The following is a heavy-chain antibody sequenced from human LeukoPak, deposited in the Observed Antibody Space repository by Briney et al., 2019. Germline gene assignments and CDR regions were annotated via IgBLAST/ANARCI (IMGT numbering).Heavy chain of an antibody. CDR1: GYTFTGYY. Sequence: ASVKVSCKASGYTFTGYYMHWVRQAPGQGLEWMGWINPNSGGTNYAQKFQGRVTMTRDTSISTAYMELSRLRSDDTAVYYCARNYYDSSGCRPWFDPWGQGTLVTVSS. CDR2: INPNSGGT. CDR3: ARNYYDSSGCRPWFDP. V-gene: IGHV1-2*02. J-gene: IGHJ5*02. D-gene: IGHD3-22*01.